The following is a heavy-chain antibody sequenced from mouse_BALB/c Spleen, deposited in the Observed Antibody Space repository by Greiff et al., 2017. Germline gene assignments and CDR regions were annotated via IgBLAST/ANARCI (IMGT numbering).Heavy chain of an antibody. CDR1: GFSLTSYD. D-gene: IGHD2-3*01. V-gene: IGHV2-9-2*01. CDR3: VRDQGNDGYYFDY. J-gene: IGHJ2*01. CDR2: IWTGGGT. Sequence: QVQLKESGPGLVAPSQSLSITCTVSGFSLTSYDISWIRQPPGKGLEWLGVIWTGGGTNYNSAFMSRLSISKDNSKSQVFLKMNSLQTDDTAIYYCVRDQGNDGYYFDYWGQGTTLTVSS.